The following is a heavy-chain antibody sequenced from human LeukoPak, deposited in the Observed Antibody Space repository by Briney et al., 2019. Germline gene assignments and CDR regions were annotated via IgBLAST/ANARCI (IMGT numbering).Heavy chain of an antibody. J-gene: IGHJ3*02. Sequence: GGSLRLSCAASGLTFTSYAMSWVRQAPGKGLVWVSDIYSGGSPYYADSVKGRFTITRDNFKNTLYLQMNSLRAEDMAVYYCAREWGIAIVRGVIARDHAFDIWGQGTMVTVSS. CDR1: GLTFTSYA. V-gene: IGHV3-66*01. D-gene: IGHD3-10*01. CDR3: AREWGIAIVRGVIARDHAFDI. CDR2: IYSGGSP.